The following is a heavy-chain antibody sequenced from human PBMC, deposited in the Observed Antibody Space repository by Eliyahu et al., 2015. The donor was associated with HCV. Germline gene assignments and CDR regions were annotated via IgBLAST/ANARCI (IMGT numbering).Heavy chain of an antibody. V-gene: IGHV3-53*01. D-gene: IGHD1-26*01. CDR3: ARDGHRGGYDGFDI. J-gene: IGHJ3*02. CDR2: IYTDGNT. Sequence: EVHLVESGGGLIQPGGSLRLSCAASGFNVSDXYMTWVXQAPGKGLEWVSVIYTDGNTDYADSVKGRFTISRDHSKNTVYLQMNSLRAEDTAVFYCARDGHRGGYDGFDIWGQGTMXTVSS. CDR1: GFNVSDXY.